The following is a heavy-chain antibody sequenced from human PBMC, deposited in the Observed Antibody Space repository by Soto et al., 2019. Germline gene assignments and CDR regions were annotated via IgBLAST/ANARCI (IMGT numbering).Heavy chain of an antibody. CDR3: ARVNNGNFRADY. V-gene: IGHV4-4*02. J-gene: IGHJ4*02. Sequence: SLTCAVSGSSISSNNWWTLVRQPPGKGLEWIGEIYHSGGTNYNPSLKSRVSISVDKSKNQFSLELTSVTAADTAVYYCARVNNGNFRADYWGQGTLVTVSS. CDR2: IYHSGGT. D-gene: IGHD1-26*01. CDR1: GSSISSNNW.